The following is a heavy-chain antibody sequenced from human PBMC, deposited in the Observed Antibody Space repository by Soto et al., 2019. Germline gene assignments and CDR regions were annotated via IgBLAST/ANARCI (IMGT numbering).Heavy chain of an antibody. CDR1: GFTFSTYA. CDR2: ITSGGHST. V-gene: IGHV3-23*01. CDR3: AKAGGHCSTTSCYPHWFDP. J-gene: IGHJ5*02. D-gene: IGHD2-2*01. Sequence: PGGSLRLSCTASGFTFSTYAMNWIRQAPGKGLEWVSAITSGGHSTYYADSVKGRFTTSRDNAKNTVYLQMNSLRDVDTAVYYCAKAGGHCSTTSCYPHWFDPWGQGXLVTVYS.